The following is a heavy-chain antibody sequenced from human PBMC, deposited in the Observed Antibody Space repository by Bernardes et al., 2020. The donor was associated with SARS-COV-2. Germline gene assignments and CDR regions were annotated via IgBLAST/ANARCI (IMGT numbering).Heavy chain of an antibody. V-gene: IGHV3-23*01. Sequence: SWVRQPTGKGLEWVSAISGSGGSTYYADSVKGRFTISRDNSKNTLYLQMNSLRAEDTAVYYCAKGELDLGAYYDFWSGGLTRHYYYYGMDVWGQGTTVTVSS. CDR2: ISGSGGST. J-gene: IGHJ6*02. CDR3: AKGELDLGAYYDFWSGGLTRHYYYYGMDV. D-gene: IGHD3-3*01.